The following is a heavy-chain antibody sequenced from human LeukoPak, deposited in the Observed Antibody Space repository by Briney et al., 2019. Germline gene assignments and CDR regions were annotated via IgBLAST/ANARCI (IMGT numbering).Heavy chain of an antibody. Sequence: GGSLTLACAVSGFTLSSNWMHWVRQVPGKGLEWVSRMNQDGSRTSYADSVKGRFTISRDTAKNTVFLQMNSLRAADSAMYYCTTVFDYWGQGTLVTVST. V-gene: IGHV3-74*01. CDR2: MNQDGSRT. J-gene: IGHJ4*02. CDR3: TTVFDY. CDR1: GFTLSSNW.